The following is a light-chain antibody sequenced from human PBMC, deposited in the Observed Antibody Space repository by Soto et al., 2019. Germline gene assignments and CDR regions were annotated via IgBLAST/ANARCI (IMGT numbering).Light chain of an antibody. J-gene: IGKJ4*01. V-gene: IGKV1-5*03. Sequence: DIQMTQSPSTLSASVGDRVTITCRASQSISYWLAWYQQKPGKAPTVLIYKASTLESGAPSRFSGSGSGTEFTLTISSLQPDDFATYYCQQYNSYSITFGGGTKVEIK. CDR1: QSISYW. CDR2: KAS. CDR3: QQYNSYSIT.